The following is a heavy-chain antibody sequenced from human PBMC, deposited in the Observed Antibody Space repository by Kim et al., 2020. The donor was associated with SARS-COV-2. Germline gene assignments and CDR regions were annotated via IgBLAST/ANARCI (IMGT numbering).Heavy chain of an antibody. CDR3: ARWSSSAESYGMDV. D-gene: IGHD6-6*01. CDR2: ISAYNGDT. V-gene: IGHV1-18*01. J-gene: IGHJ6*02. Sequence: ASVKVSCKASGYTFTSYGISWVRQAPGQGLEWMGWISAYNGDTNYAQKLQGRVTMTTDTSTSTAYMELRRLRSDDTAVYYCARWSSSAESYGMDVWGQGTTVTVSS. CDR1: GYTFTSYG.